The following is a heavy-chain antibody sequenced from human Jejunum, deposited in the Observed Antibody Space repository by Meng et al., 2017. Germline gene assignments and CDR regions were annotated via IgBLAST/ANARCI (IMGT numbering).Heavy chain of an antibody. J-gene: IGHJ4*02. CDR3: ARGNEYSNYGADF. Sequence: QVKLQPWGAGLLKPSETLSLTCAVYDGSISDYYWTWIRQPPGKGLEWMGEINDSGSTNYNPSLKSRVTISVDTSKSQFYLRVSSVTAADTAVYYCARGNEYSNYGADFWGQGTLVTVSS. V-gene: IGHV4-34*01. D-gene: IGHD4-11*01. CDR2: INDSGST. CDR1: DGSISDYY.